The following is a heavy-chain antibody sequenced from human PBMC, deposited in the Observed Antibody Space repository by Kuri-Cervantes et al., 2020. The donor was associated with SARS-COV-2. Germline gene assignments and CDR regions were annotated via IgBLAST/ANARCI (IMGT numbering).Heavy chain of an antibody. V-gene: IGHV1-2*02. CDR3: VRFRYSDTSRNASDI. CDR2: INPISGGT. J-gene: IGHJ3*02. D-gene: IGHD3-22*01. CDR1: GYTFTDYY. Sequence: ASVKVSCKASGYTFTDYYIHWVRQAPGQGPEWMGWINPISGGTKYAQNFQGRVTMTRDTSISTVYMELSRLTTDDTAIFYCVRFRYSDTSRNASDIWRQGTVVTVSS.